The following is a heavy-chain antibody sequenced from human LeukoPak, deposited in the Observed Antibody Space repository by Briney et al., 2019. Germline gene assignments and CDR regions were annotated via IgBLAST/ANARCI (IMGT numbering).Heavy chain of an antibody. J-gene: IGHJ4*02. Sequence: GESLQISCQGSGYSFTSYWIGWVRQMPGKGLEWMGIIYPGDSDTRYSPSFQGQVTISADKSISTAYLQWSSLKASDTAMYYCARQPLMPVGPYYFDYWGQGTLVTVSS. CDR2: IYPGDSDT. CDR3: ARQPLMPVGPYYFDY. CDR1: GYSFTSYW. V-gene: IGHV5-51*01. D-gene: IGHD2-2*01.